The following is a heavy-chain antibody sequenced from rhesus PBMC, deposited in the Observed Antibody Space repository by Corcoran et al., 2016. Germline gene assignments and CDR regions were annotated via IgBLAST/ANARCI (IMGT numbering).Heavy chain of an antibody. J-gene: IGHJ4*01. Sequence: QVQLQESGPGLVKPSETLSLTCAVSCGSISSTSWSWLRHPPGKGLEWIGRIYGSGGSTDYNPSLKSRVTISTDTSKNQFSLKLSSVTAADTAVYYCARSGWYDYWGQGVLVTVSS. CDR1: CGSISSTS. CDR2: IYGSGGST. V-gene: IGHV4-160*01. D-gene: IGHD6-31*01. CDR3: ARSGWYDY.